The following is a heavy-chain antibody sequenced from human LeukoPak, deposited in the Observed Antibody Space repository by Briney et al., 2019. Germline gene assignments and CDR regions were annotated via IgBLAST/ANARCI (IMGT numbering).Heavy chain of an antibody. V-gene: IGHV1-69*04. CDR1: GGTFSSYA. CDR2: IIPRLDTT. CDR3: NLVGPLDV. Sequence: ASVKVSCKASGGTFSSYAISWVRQAPGQGLEWMGRIIPRLDTTNYAQKFQGRVTITADKSTDTVYMELRRLRSEGTAVYCANLVGPLDVWGQGTTVSVSS. J-gene: IGHJ6*02. D-gene: IGHD1-26*01.